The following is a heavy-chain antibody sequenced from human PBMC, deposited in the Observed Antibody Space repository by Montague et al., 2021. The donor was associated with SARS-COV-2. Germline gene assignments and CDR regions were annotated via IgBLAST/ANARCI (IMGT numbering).Heavy chain of an antibody. Sequence: SLRLSCAASGFTVSTYAIHWVRQAPGKGLEWVAIMSHDVNYEHYSDSVXGRFTISRDSSKNTLHLQMNSLTAEDTAVYYCAVQPRDSSAWHPFDHWGQGTLVTVSS. CDR2: MSHDVNYE. CDR3: AVQPRDSSAWHPFDH. D-gene: IGHD6-19*01. J-gene: IGHJ4*02. CDR1: GFTVSTYA. V-gene: IGHV3-33*01.